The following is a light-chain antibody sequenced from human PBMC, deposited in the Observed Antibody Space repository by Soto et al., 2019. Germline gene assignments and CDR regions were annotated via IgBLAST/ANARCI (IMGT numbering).Light chain of an antibody. CDR3: QQSYTTLT. Sequence: DIQMTQSPSSLSASVGDRVTITCRASQSITTYVNWYQQKAGKAPKLLIYAASNLQSGVPSRFSGSGSGTDFALTISSLQPEDFATYYCQQSYTTLTFGGGTKVEIK. V-gene: IGKV1-39*01. CDR2: AAS. J-gene: IGKJ4*01. CDR1: QSITTY.